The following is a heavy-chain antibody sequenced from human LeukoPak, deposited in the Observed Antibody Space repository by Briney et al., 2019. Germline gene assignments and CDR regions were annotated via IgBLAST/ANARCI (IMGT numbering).Heavy chain of an antibody. Sequence: PGGSLRLSCAASGFTFRNYVIHWVRQAPGKGLEWVGRIRNEANSYTTDYAASVKGRFSISRDDSENSVYLEMNSLKIEDSAVFYCTSGYCSGGSCYSSGGDYWGQGTLVTVSS. V-gene: IGHV3-72*01. CDR1: GFTFRNYV. CDR2: IRNEANSYTT. J-gene: IGHJ4*02. D-gene: IGHD2-15*01. CDR3: TSGYCSGGSCYSSGGDY.